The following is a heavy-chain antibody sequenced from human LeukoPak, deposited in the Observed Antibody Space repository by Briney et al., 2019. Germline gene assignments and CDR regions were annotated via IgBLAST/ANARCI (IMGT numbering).Heavy chain of an antibody. CDR1: GFSLRTSGAG. D-gene: IGHD1/OR15-1a*01. J-gene: IGHJ3*02. V-gene: IGHV2-5*02. CDR2: IYWDDDK. Sequence: SGPTLVNPTQTLTLTCTFSGFSLRTSGAGVGWIRQPPGKALEWLAIIYWDDDKRYRPSLKSRLTITKDSSKNQVVLTMTNMDPVDTATYYCAHTRTTYYLDAFDIWGQGTMVTVSS. CDR3: AHTRTTYYLDAFDI.